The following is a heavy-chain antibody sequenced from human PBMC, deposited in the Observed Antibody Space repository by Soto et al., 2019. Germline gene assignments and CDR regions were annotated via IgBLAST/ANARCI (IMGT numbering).Heavy chain of an antibody. CDR3: ARGGGGYCSGGSCPGDY. Sequence: GGSLSLSCAASGFTVSSNYMSWVRQAPRKGLEWVSVIYSGGSTYYADSVKGRFTISRDNSKNTLYLQMNSLRAEDTAVYYCARGGGGYCSGGSCPGDYWGQGTLVTVSS. J-gene: IGHJ4*02. CDR2: IYSGGST. CDR1: GFTVSSNY. V-gene: IGHV3-66*01. D-gene: IGHD2-15*01.